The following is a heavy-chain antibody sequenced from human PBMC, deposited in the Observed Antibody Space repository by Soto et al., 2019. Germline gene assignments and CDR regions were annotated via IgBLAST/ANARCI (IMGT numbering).Heavy chain of an antibody. Sequence: PSETLSLTCVVSGGSLSSYYWSWIRQPPGKGLEWIGYIYYSGSTNYNPSLKSRVTISVDTSKNQFSLKLSSVTAEDTAVYYCARGRTEGYDRRFFDYWGQGTLVTVSS. CDR1: GGSLSSYY. V-gene: IGHV4-59*01. D-gene: IGHD5-12*01. J-gene: IGHJ4*02. CDR3: ARGRTEGYDRRFFDY. CDR2: IYYSGST.